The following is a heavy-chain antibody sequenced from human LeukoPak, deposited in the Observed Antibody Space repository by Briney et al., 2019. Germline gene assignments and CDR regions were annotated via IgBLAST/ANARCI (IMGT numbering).Heavy chain of an antibody. Sequence: GSLRLSCAASGFTFSSYWMSWVRQAPGKGLEWVANITEDGSEKFYVDSVKGRFTISRDNAKISLYLQMNSLRAEDTAVYYCARDRGSSDYFDYWGQGTLVTVSS. CDR1: GFTFSSYW. CDR2: ITEDGSEK. J-gene: IGHJ4*02. CDR3: ARDRGSSDYFDY. D-gene: IGHD6-6*01. V-gene: IGHV3-7*01.